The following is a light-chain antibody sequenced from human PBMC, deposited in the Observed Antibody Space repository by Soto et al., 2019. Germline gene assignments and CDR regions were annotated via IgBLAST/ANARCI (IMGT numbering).Light chain of an antibody. CDR2: AAS. CDR3: QQSYSTPPH. V-gene: IGKV1-39*01. Sequence: DIQMTQSPSSLSASVGDRVTITCRASQSISSYLNWYQQKPGKAPKLLIYAASSLQSGVPSRFSGSGSGTHFTLTISRLQPEDFATYYCQQSYSTPPHFGQGTKLEIK. CDR1: QSISSY. J-gene: IGKJ2*01.